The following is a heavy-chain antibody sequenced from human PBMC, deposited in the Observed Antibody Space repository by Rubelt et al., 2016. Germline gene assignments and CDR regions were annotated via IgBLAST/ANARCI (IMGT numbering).Heavy chain of an antibody. Sequence: QVQLQQWGAGLLKPSETLSLTCAVYRGSSSGYYWSWIRQPPGKGLEWIGYISYSGSTNYNPSLKSRVTISVDTSKNQFSRRRGFVTAADTAVYYCATDVTAAGTVYYYAMDVWGPGTTVTVSS. J-gene: IGHJ6*02. V-gene: IGHV4-34*11. CDR2: ISYSGST. CDR3: ATDVTAAGTVYYYAMDV. D-gene: IGHD6-13*01. CDR1: RGSSSGYY.